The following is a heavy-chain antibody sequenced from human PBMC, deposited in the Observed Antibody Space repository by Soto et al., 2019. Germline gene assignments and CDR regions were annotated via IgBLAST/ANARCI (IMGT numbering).Heavy chain of an antibody. J-gene: IGHJ6*02. D-gene: IGHD6-13*01. CDR1: GYTFTGYY. V-gene: IGHV1-2*04. Sequence: QVQLVQSGAEVKKPGASVKVSCKASGYTFTGYYMHWVRQAPGQGLEWMGWINPNSGGTNYAQKFQGWVTMTRDTSISPAYMELSRLRSDDTAVYYCARDEQQLVAPGDYYYYYGMDVWGQGTTVTVSS. CDR2: INPNSGGT. CDR3: ARDEQQLVAPGDYYYYYGMDV.